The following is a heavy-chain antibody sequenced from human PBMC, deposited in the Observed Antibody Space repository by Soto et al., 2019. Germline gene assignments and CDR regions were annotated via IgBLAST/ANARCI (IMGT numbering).Heavy chain of an antibody. V-gene: IGHV4-30-2*01. CDR2: IYHSGST. J-gene: IGHJ4*02. Sequence: QLQLQESDSGLVKPSQTLSLTSAVSGGSISSGGYSWSWIRQPPGKGLDWIGYIYHSGSTYYNPSLKRRVTISVDRSKNQFSLKLSSVTAADTAVYYCVRVPDYWGQGTLVTVSS. CDR1: GGSISSGGYS. CDR3: VRVPDY.